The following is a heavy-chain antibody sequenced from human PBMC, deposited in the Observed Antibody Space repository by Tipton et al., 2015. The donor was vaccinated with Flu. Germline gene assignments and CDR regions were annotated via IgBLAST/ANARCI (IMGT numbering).Heavy chain of an antibody. V-gene: IGHV5-51*01. Sequence: QLVQSGAEVKKPGESLKISCKGSGYSFSNFWIGWVRQMPGKGLEWMGVIYPGASDARYSPSFQGQVTISADKSITTAYLQWSSLKPSDTAMYYCVRQPGGVRYFDFWGRGTLVTVSP. D-gene: IGHD1-14*01. J-gene: IGHJ2*01. CDR2: IYPGASDA. CDR3: VRQPGGVRYFDF. CDR1: GYSFSNFW.